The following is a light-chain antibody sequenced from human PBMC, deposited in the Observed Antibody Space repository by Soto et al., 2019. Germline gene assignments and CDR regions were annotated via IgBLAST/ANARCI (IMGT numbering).Light chain of an antibody. CDR1: QSVSISY. CDR2: GAS. J-gene: IGKJ1*01. Sequence: PGTLSLSPGERATLSCMASQSVSISYLAWYQQIPGQAPMLLIYGASSRATGIPDRFSGSESGTDFTITISLLEAEDVTVYCCQQYACTPRTFGEGTKVDI. V-gene: IGKV3-20*01. CDR3: QQYACTPRT.